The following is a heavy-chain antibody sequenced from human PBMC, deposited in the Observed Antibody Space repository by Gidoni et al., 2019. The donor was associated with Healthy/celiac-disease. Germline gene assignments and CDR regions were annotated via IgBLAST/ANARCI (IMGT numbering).Heavy chain of an antibody. D-gene: IGHD3-16*02. CDR2: IIPICGTA. J-gene: IGHJ3*02. CDR3: ARESPWGSYRRIELMTDAFDI. CDR1: GGTFSSYA. V-gene: IGHV1-69*01. Sequence: QVQLVQSGAEVKKPGSSVKVSCKASGGTFSSYAISWGRQAPGQGLEWMGGIIPICGTANYAQKFQGRVTITADESTSTAYMELSSLRSEDTAVYYCARESPWGSYRRIELMTDAFDIWGQGTMVTVSS.